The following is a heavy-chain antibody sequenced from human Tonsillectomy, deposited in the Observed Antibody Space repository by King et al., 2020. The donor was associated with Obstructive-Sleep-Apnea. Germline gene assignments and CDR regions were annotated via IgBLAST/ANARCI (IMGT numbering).Heavy chain of an antibody. V-gene: IGHV3-21*01. J-gene: IGHJ4*02. CDR3: ATSEDYYDSSGYYPLDY. CDR2: ISSSSSYI. Sequence: QLVQSGGGLVKPGGSLRLSCAASGFTFSSYSMNWVRQAPGKGLEWVSSISSSSSYIYYADSVKGRFTISRDNAKNSLYLQMNSLRAEDTAGYYCATSEDYYDSSGYYPLDYWGQGTLVTVSS. D-gene: IGHD3-22*01. CDR1: GFTFSSYS.